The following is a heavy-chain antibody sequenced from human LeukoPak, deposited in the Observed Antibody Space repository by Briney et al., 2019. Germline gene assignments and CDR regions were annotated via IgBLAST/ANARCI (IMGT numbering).Heavy chain of an antibody. CDR1: GFTFSSYS. CDR3: ARAPHPGYQLPDY. Sequence: GGSLRLSCAASGFTFSSYSVNWVRQAPGKGLEWVSSISSSSSYIYYADSVKGRFTISRDNAKNSLYLQMNSLRAEDTAVYYCARAPHPGYQLPDYWGQGTPVTVSS. CDR2: ISSSSSYI. V-gene: IGHV3-21*01. J-gene: IGHJ4*02. D-gene: IGHD2-2*01.